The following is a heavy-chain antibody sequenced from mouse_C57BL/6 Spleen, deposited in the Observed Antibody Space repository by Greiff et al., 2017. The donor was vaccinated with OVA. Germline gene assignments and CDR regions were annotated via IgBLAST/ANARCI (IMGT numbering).Heavy chain of an antibody. J-gene: IGHJ2*01. V-gene: IGHV7-3*01. CDR3: ARSLLLLEAFDY. D-gene: IGHD1-1*01. CDR1: GFTFTDYY. Sequence: EVMLVESGGGLVQPGGSLSLSCAASGFTFTDYYMSWVRQPPGKALEWLGFIRNKANGYTTEYSASVKGRFTISRDNSQSILYLQMNALRAEDSATYYCARSLLLLEAFDYWGQGTTLTVSS. CDR2: IRNKANGYTT.